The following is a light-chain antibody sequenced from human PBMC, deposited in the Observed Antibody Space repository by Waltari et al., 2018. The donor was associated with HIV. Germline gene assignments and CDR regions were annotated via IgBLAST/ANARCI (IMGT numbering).Light chain of an antibody. CDR1: SSAVGAYKF. J-gene: IGLJ3*02. V-gene: IGLV2-8*01. CDR3: GSVSSSIHHGV. CDR2: YIN. Sequence: QSALTQPPSASGSPGQSVTISCTGTSSAVGAYKFVSWYQQHPGKAPKLMIYYINQRPPAPPARLYGSISANTASLSVCELRGENEAEYNGGSVSSSIHHGVFGGGTKLTVL.